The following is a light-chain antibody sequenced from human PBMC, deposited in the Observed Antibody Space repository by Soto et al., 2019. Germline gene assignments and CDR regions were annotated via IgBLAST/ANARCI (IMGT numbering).Light chain of an antibody. CDR2: DAS. Sequence: DIQMTQSPSTLSASVGDRVTITCRASQRISEWLAWYQQKPGKAPKLLIYDASSLQTGVPSRFSGSGSGTEFTLNISSLQPDDFATYYCHQYNNYPWTFGQGTKVEIK. V-gene: IGKV1-5*01. J-gene: IGKJ1*01. CDR1: QRISEW. CDR3: HQYNNYPWT.